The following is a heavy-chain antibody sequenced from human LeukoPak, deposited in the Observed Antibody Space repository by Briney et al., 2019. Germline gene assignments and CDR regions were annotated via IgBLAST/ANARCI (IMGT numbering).Heavy chain of an antibody. CDR2: IIPIFGTA. Sequence: APVKVSCKASGGTFSSYAISWVRQAPGQGLEWMGGIIPIFGTANYAQKFQGRVTITADESTSTAYMELSSLRSEDTAVYYCATTRRVTYYYYYGMDVWGQGTTVTVSS. CDR1: GGTFSSYA. CDR3: ATTRRVTYYYYYGMDV. J-gene: IGHJ6*02. D-gene: IGHD5-18*01. V-gene: IGHV1-69*01.